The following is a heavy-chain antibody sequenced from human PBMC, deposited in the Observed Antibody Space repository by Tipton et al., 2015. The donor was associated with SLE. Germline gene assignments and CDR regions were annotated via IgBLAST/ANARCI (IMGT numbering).Heavy chain of an antibody. J-gene: IGHJ4*02. CDR2: IYYSGST. V-gene: IGHV4-31*03. D-gene: IGHD5-12*01. CDR1: GGSISSGGYY. Sequence: LRLSCTVSGGSISSGGYYWSWIRQHPGKGLEWIGYIYYSGSTYYNPSLKSRVTISVDTSKNQFSLKLSSVTAADTAVYYCASGRRAYSGYEPFGYWGQGTLVTVSS. CDR3: ASGRRAYSGYEPFGY.